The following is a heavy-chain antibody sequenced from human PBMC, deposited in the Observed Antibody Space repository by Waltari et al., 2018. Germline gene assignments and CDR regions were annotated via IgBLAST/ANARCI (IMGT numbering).Heavy chain of an antibody. CDR2: IYYSGST. CDR3: ARPRNKQQRSDAFDI. Sequence: QVQLQESGPGLVKPSQTLSLTCTVSGGSIRRGGYYWSWIRQHPGKGLEWIGYIYYSGSTYYNPSLKSRVTISVDTSKNQFSLKLSSVTAADTAVYYCARPRNKQQRSDAFDIWGQGTMATVSS. J-gene: IGHJ3*02. D-gene: IGHD6-13*01. CDR1: GGSIRRGGYY. V-gene: IGHV4-31*03.